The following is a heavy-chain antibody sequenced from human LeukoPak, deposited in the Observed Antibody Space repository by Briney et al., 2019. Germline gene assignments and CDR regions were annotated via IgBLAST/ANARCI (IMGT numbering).Heavy chain of an antibody. CDR1: GFTFSSYW. J-gene: IGHJ3*02. Sequence: PGGSLRLSCAASGFTFSSYWMSWVRQAPGKGLEWVANIRQDGSEKYYVDSVKGRFTISRDNAKNSLYLQMNSLRAEDTAVYYCAREVEVVIIWVYAFDIWGQGTMVTVSS. D-gene: IGHD3-3*01. V-gene: IGHV3-7*01. CDR3: AREVEVVIIWVYAFDI. CDR2: IRQDGSEK.